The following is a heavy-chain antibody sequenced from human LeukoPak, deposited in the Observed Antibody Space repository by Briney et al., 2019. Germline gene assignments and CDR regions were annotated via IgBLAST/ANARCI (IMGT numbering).Heavy chain of an antibody. Sequence: GGSLRLSCAASGFTFSSCAMSWVRQAPGKGLEWVSTIIDSGNSLYYADSVGGRFTISRDNSKNTLYLQMNSLRAGDTAVYYCAKDPIFSGSYGVFDSWGQGTLVTVSS. D-gene: IGHD1-26*01. CDR3: AKDPIFSGSYGVFDS. CDR1: GFTFSSCA. J-gene: IGHJ4*02. CDR2: IIDSGNSL. V-gene: IGHV3-23*01.